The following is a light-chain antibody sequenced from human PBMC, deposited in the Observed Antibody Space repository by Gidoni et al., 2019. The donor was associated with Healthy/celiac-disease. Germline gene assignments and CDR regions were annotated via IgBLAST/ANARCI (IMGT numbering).Light chain of an antibody. J-gene: IGKJ1*01. CDR1: QSVLYSSNNKNY. CDR3: QQYYSTPSWT. V-gene: IGKV4-1*01. CDR2: WAS. Sequence: DLVMTQSPDSLAVSLCERATINCKSSQSVLYSSNNKNYLAWYQQKPGQPPKLLIYWASTRESGVPDRFSGSGSGTDFTLTISSLQAEDVAVYYCQQYYSTPSWTFXXXTKVEIK.